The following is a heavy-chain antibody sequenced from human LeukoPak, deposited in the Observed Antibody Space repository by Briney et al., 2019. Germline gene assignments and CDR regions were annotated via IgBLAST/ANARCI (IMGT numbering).Heavy chain of an antibody. Sequence: SQTLSLTCAVSGGSISSGGYSWSWIRQPPGKGLEWIGYIYHSGSTYYNPSLKSRVTISVDRSKNQFSLKLSSVTAADTAVYYCARVVDCSGGSCHRGYFDYWGQGTLVTVSS. CDR2: IYHSGST. CDR1: GGSISSGGYS. J-gene: IGHJ4*02. D-gene: IGHD2-15*01. CDR3: ARVVDCSGGSCHRGYFDY. V-gene: IGHV4-30-2*01.